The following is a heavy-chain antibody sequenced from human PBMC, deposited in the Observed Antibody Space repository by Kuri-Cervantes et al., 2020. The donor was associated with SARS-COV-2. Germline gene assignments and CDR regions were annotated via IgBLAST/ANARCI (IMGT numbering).Heavy chain of an antibody. CDR1: GFTFSSYA. Sequence: GESLKISCAASGFTFSSYAMHWVRQAPGKGLAWVAVISYDGSNKYYADSVKGRFTISRDNSKNTLYLQMNSLRAEDTAVYYCAREAYTAQYWGQGTLVTVSS. V-gene: IGHV3-30-3*01. D-gene: IGHD3-16*01. CDR2: ISYDGSNK. J-gene: IGHJ4*02. CDR3: AREAYTAQY.